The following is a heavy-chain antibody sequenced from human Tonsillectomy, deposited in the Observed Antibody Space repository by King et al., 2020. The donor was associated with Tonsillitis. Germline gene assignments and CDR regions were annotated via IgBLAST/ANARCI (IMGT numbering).Heavy chain of an antibody. CDR3: AKGAPGIAVAGSGAFDY. CDR1: GFTFSSYA. Sequence: VQLVESGGDVVQPGGSLRLSCAASGFTFSSYAMSWVRQAPGKGLEWVSTISGSGCSTYYADSVKGRFTISRDNSKNTLYLQMNSLRAEDTAVYYCAKGAPGIAVAGSGAFDYWGQGTLVTVSS. J-gene: IGHJ4*02. V-gene: IGHV3-23*04. CDR2: ISGSGCST. D-gene: IGHD6-19*01.